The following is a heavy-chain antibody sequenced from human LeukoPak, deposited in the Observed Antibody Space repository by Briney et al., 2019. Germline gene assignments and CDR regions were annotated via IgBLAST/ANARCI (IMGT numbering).Heavy chain of an antibody. J-gene: IGHJ3*02. CDR1: GFTFSSYA. V-gene: IGHV3-23*01. CDR2: ISGSGGST. D-gene: IGHD6-19*01. Sequence: PGGSLRLSCAASGFTFSSYAMSWVRQAPGKGLEWVSAISGSGGSTYYADSVKGRFTISRDNSKNTLYLQMNSLRAEDTAVYYCAKGDYSSGWYAPDAFDIWGQGTMVTVSS. CDR3: AKGDYSSGWYAPDAFDI.